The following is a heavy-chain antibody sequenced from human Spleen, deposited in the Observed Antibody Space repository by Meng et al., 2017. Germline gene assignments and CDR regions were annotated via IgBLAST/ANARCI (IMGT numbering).Heavy chain of an antibody. CDR1: GYSFTSHW. V-gene: IGHV5-51*01. CDR2: IYPGDSDT. CDR3: ARRRGERIASGLDV. J-gene: IGHJ6*02. D-gene: IGHD3-16*01. Sequence: KVSCKGSGYSFTSHWIGWVRQMPGKGLEWMGIIYPGDSDTKYSPSFQGQVIISADRSISTACLQWSSLMASDTAIYYCARRRGERIASGLDVWGQGTTVTVSS.